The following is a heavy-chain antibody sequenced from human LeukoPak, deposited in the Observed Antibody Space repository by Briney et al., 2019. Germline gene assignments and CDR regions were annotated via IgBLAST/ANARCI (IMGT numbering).Heavy chain of an antibody. CDR3: ARSGGEDSSSPSY. Sequence: GGSLRHSCAASGFTFDDYAMHWVRQAPGKGLEWVSGISWNSGSIGYADSVKGRFTISRDNAKNSLYLQMNSLRAEDTAVYYCARSGGEDSSSPSYWGQGTLVTVSS. CDR1: GFTFDDYA. D-gene: IGHD6-6*01. V-gene: IGHV3-9*01. CDR2: ISWNSGSI. J-gene: IGHJ4*02.